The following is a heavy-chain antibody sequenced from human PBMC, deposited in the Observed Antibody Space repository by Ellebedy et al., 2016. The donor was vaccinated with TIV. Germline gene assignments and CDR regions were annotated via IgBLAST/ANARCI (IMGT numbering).Heavy chain of an antibody. CDR3: SRHTDYALDY. Sequence: GGFLRLSCAASGFTFSIYWMSWVRQAPGKGLECVANIKQGGSEKSYVDSVKGRFTISRDNAKNSLYLQMNSLRAEDTAVYYCSRHTDYALDYWGQGALVTVSS. D-gene: IGHD4-17*01. V-gene: IGHV3-7*01. J-gene: IGHJ4*02. CDR2: IKQGGSEK. CDR1: GFTFSIYW.